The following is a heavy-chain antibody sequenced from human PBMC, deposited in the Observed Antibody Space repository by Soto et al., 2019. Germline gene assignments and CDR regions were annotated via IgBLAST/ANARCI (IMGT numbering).Heavy chain of an antibody. Sequence: ASVKVSCKASGYTFTSYDINWVRQATGQGLEWMGWMNPNSGNTGYAQKFQGRVTMTRNTSISTAYMELSSLRSEDTAVYYCARGYLWFGEYYFDYWGQGTLVPVSS. CDR1: GYTFTSYD. CDR2: MNPNSGNT. CDR3: ARGYLWFGEYYFDY. V-gene: IGHV1-8*01. J-gene: IGHJ4*02. D-gene: IGHD3-10*01.